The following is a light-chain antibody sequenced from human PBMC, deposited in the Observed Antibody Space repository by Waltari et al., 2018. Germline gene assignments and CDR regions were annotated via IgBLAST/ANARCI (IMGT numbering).Light chain of an antibody. Sequence: QSVLTQPPSASGTPGQRVTISCSGRSSNTQRNPVDWYQQLPGTAPQLLIEGGYQGPSGVPDRFSGSKSGTSASLAIRGLQSEDEADYYCAAWDDSLNEFVFGTGTKVTVL. CDR3: AAWDDSLNEFV. V-gene: IGLV1-44*01. CDR1: SSNTQRNP. CDR2: GGY. J-gene: IGLJ1*01.